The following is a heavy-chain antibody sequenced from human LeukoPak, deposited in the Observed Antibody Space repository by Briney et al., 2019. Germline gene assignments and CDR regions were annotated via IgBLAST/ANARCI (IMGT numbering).Heavy chain of an antibody. Sequence: PGGSLRLSCAVSGVTFSKYVMSWVRQAPGKGLEWVSGVNTGGGYTYYADSVKGRFTISRDNSKNTLYLQMNSLRAEDTAVYYCAKDDHIVVVPAAHPYYGMDVWGQGTTVTVSS. D-gene: IGHD2-2*01. CDR1: GVTFSKYV. J-gene: IGHJ6*02. CDR2: VNTGGGYT. CDR3: AKDDHIVVVPAAHPYYGMDV. V-gene: IGHV3-23*01.